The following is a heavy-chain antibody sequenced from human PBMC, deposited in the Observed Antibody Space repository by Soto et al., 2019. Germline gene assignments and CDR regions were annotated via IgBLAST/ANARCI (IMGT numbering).Heavy chain of an antibody. CDR2: IIPIFGTA. Sequence: QVQLVQSGAEVKKPGSSVKVSCKASGGTFSSYAISWVRQAPGQGLEWMGGIIPIFGTANYAQKFQGRVTITADKSTSTDYMELSSLRSEDTAVYYCAREVYYYDSSGYYGAYYYYGMDVWGQGTTVTVSS. D-gene: IGHD3-22*01. J-gene: IGHJ6*02. CDR1: GGTFSSYA. CDR3: AREVYYYDSSGYYGAYYYYGMDV. V-gene: IGHV1-69*06.